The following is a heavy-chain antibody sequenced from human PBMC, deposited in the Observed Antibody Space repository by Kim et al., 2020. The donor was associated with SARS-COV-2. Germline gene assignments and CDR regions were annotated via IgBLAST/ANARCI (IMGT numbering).Heavy chain of an antibody. CDR1: GFTFSDYY. J-gene: IGHJ6*02. D-gene: IGHD6-19*01. V-gene: IGHV3-11*01. Sequence: GGSLRLSCAASGFTFSDYYMSWIRQAPGKGLEWVSYISSSGSTIYYADSVKGRFTISRDNAKNSLYLQMNSLRAEDTAVYYCARDLRHHDRSSGWSRPAWYYGYYYYGMDVWGQGTTVTVSS. CDR2: ISSSGSTI. CDR3: ARDLRHHDRSSGWSRPAWYYGYYYYGMDV.